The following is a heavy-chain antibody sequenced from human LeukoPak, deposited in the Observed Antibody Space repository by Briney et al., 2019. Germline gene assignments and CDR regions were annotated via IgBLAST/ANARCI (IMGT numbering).Heavy chain of an antibody. CDR1: GYTFTNYY. Sequence: ASVKVSFKASGYTFTNYYMHWVRQAPGQGLEWMGIINPSGGSTSYAQKFQGRVTMTRDTSTSTVYMELSSLRSEDTAVYYCARALAVAGSGFDYWGQGTLVTVSS. CDR2: INPSGGST. V-gene: IGHV1-46*01. J-gene: IGHJ4*02. D-gene: IGHD6-19*01. CDR3: ARALAVAGSGFDY.